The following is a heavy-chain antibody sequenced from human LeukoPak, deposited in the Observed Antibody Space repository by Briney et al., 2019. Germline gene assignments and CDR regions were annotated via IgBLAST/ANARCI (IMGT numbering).Heavy chain of an antibody. J-gene: IGHJ6*03. Sequence: PSETLSLTCAVYGGSFSDYYWSWIRQPPGKGLEWIGEINDSGRINYNPSLMSRVTVSVDTSKNQFSLRLTSVTATDTAVYYCARRWNYGRNYYIDVWGNGATVSVSS. CDR3: ARRWNYGRNYYIDV. D-gene: IGHD1-7*01. CDR1: GGSFSDYY. V-gene: IGHV4-34*01. CDR2: INDSGRI.